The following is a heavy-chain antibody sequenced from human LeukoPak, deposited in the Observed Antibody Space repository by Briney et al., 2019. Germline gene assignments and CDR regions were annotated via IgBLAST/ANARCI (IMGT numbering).Heavy chain of an antibody. D-gene: IGHD2-15*01. CDR1: GFSFSGYE. V-gene: IGHV3-48*03. J-gene: IGHJ4*02. CDR3: ARRHSIPYSPSAFDY. Sequence: GGSLRLSCAASGFSFSGYEMSWVRHAPGKGLQWIAHISSNGNSIYYAVSVRGRFTVSRDNARTSLFLQMKSLRAEDTALYYCARRHSIPYSPSAFDYWGQGTLVTVSS. CDR2: ISSNGNSI.